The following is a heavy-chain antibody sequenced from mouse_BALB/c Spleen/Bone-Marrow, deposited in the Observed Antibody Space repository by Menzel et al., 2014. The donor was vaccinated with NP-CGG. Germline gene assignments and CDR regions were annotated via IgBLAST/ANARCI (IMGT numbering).Heavy chain of an antibody. CDR3: ARHGGGSSLWYFDV. CDR1: GFTFSSYA. D-gene: IGHD1-1*01. Sequence: EVHLVESGGGLVKPGGSLKLSCAASGFTFSSYAMSWVRQTPEKRLEGVAIINSGGSDTYYPDSVKGRFTISRDNDKNTLYLQMSSLRSEDTAMYYCARHGGGSSLWYFDVWGAGTTVTVSS. V-gene: IGHV5-9-3*01. CDR2: INSGGSDT. J-gene: IGHJ1*01.